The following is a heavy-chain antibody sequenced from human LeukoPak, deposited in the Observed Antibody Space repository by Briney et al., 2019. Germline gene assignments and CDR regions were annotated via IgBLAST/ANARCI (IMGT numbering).Heavy chain of an antibody. V-gene: IGHV1-18*01. CDR3: ARDKSDCRDDRCYSKRNDY. Sequence: ASVEVSCKASGYTFINHAISWLRQAPGQGLEWMGWISTYNGDTKYPEKLQGRVTMTTDTSTSTAYMELRSLRSDDTAVYYCARDKSDCRDDRCYSKRNDYWGQGTLVTVSS. CDR1: GYTFINHA. CDR2: ISTYNGDT. D-gene: IGHD2-15*01. J-gene: IGHJ4*02.